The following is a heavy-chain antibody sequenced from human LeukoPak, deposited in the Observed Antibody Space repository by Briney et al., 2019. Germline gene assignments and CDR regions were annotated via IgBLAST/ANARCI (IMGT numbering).Heavy chain of an antibody. CDR1: GFTFSDYG. CDR2: MSYDGSEK. CDR3: ARVGSHSGSLSLIRRNYKYYYYMDV. D-gene: IGHD3-10*01. J-gene: IGHJ6*03. V-gene: IGHV3-30*03. Sequence: GGSLRLSCAASGFTFSDYGMHWVRQAPGKGLEWVAGMSYDGSEKYYVDSVKGRFTISRDNAKNSLYLQMNSLRAEDTAVYYCARVGSHSGSLSLIRRNYKYYYYMDVWGKGTTVTISS.